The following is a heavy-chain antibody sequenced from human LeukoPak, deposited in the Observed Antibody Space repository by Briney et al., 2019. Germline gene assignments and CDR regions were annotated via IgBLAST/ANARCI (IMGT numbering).Heavy chain of an antibody. Sequence: SGESLKISCKGSGYSFTSCWIGWVRQMPGKGLEWMGIIYPGDSDTRYSPSFQGQVTISADKSISTAYLQWSSLKASDTAMYYCARATVVTAIVGSFDYWGQGTLVTVSS. CDR1: GYSFTSCW. CDR2: IYPGDSDT. J-gene: IGHJ4*02. D-gene: IGHD2-21*02. V-gene: IGHV5-51*01. CDR3: ARATVVTAIVGSFDY.